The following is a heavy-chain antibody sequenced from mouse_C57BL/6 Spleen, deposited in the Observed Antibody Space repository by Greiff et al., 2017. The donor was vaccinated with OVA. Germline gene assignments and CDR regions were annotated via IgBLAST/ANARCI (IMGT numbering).Heavy chain of an antibody. CDR2: ISYDGSN. D-gene: IGHD1-1*01. J-gene: IGHJ2*01. Sequence: EVQLQESGPGLVKPSQSLSLTCSVSGYSITSGYYWNWIRQFPGNKLEWMGYISYDGSNNYNPSLKNRISITRDTSKNQFFLKVNTVTTEDTATYYCARNGPYYFDYWGQGTTLTVSS. V-gene: IGHV3-6*01. CDR3: ARNGPYYFDY. CDR1: GYSITSGYY.